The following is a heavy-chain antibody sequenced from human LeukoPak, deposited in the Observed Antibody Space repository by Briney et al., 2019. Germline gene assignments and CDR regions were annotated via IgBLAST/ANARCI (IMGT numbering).Heavy chain of an antibody. CDR2: ICTPGDT. CDR3: ARGGRGSSWFDN. V-gene: IGHV3-13*01. J-gene: IGHJ4*02. CDR1: GFAFKSYD. D-gene: IGHD6-13*01. Sequence: GGALRLSCAASGFAFKSYDMHWVRQAAGEGLEWVSAICTPGDTYYPGSVKGRFTISRESAKNSLYLQMNSLRARDTAVYYCARGGRGSSWFDNWGQGTLVTVSS.